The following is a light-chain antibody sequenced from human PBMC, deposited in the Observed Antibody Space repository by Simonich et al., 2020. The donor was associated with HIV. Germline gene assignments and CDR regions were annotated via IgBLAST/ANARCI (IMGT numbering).Light chain of an antibody. V-gene: IGKV1-27*01. Sequence: DIQMTQSPSSLSASVGDRVTITCRASQGISNSLAWYQQKQGQPPKLLIYWASTRESGVPYRFSGSGSGTDFTLTISSLQAGDVAVYYCQQYYSTPLTFGGGTKVEIK. CDR1: QGISNS. CDR3: QQYYSTPLT. CDR2: WAS. J-gene: IGKJ4*01.